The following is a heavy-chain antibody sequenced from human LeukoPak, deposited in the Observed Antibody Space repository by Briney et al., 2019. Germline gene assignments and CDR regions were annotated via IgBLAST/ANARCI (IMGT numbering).Heavy chain of an antibody. V-gene: IGHV1-8*03. D-gene: IGHD4-17*01. J-gene: IGHJ3*01. CDR3: ARGDFGETNRAFDV. Sequence: ASVKVSCKTSGYTFTDYDVHWVRQAPGQGLEWMGWINPNSASTNYAQRLQGRVTFTRDTSLSIAYMELSSLTSEDAAVYFCARGDFGETNRAFDVWGQGTLVAVSS. CDR1: GYTFTDYD. CDR2: INPNSAST.